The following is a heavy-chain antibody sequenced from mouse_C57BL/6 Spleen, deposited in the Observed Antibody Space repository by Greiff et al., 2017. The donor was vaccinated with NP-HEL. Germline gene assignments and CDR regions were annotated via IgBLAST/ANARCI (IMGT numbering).Heavy chain of an antibody. Sequence: EVTLMESGGGLVQSGRSLRPSCATSGFTFSDFYMEWVRQAPGKGLEWIAASRNKANDYTTAYSASVKGRFSVTRDTSQSIHYLQMNALRAEDTASYYCARGYYGDYWGQGTTLTVSS. CDR2: SRNKANDYTT. CDR3: ARGYYGDY. J-gene: IGHJ2*01. CDR1: GFTFSDFY. V-gene: IGHV7-1*01.